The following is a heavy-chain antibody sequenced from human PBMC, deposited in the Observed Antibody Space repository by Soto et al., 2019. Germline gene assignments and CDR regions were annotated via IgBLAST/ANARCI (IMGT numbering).Heavy chain of an antibody. D-gene: IGHD2-15*01. CDR2: LDYNGVT. Sequence: QVQLQESGPGLVKPSETLSLTCTVSGGSIYRSGYYWGWIRQPPGRGLEWIGNLDYNGVTYSNPSLKSRVTISRAPSKTQFSLKLTSVTAADTALYYCGKVLVGATGHTDADSWGPGTLVAVSS. CDR1: GGSIYRSGYY. V-gene: IGHV4-39*01. J-gene: IGHJ4*02. CDR3: GKVLVGATGHTDADS.